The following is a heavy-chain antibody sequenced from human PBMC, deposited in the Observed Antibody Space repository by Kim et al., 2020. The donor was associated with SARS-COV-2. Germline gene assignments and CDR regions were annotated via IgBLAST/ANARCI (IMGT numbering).Heavy chain of an antibody. J-gene: IGHJ3*02. Sequence: SETLSLTCTVSGCSISSGGYYWSWIRQHPGKGLEWLGYIYYSGTTYYNPSLKSRVTISVDTTKNQFFLKLSLVAAADTAVYYCARATITVIVVVNAFDIWGQGTLVTVSS. CDR2: IYYSGTT. CDR1: GCSISSGGYY. V-gene: IGHV4-31*03. D-gene: IGHD3-22*01. CDR3: ARATITVIVVVNAFDI.